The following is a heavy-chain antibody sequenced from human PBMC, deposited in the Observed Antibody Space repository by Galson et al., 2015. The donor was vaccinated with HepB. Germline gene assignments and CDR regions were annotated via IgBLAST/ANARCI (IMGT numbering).Heavy chain of an antibody. D-gene: IGHD2-2*01. CDR1: GFTFSRYA. Sequence: SLRLSCAASGFTFSRYAMSWVRQAPGKGLEWVSALSVTAGGTYYADSVKGRFTISRDNSKNILYLQMSSLRAEDTAIYYCAKASSTVAVPSFDSWGQGTLATVSS. CDR3: AKASSTVAVPSFDS. V-gene: IGHV3-23*01. J-gene: IGHJ4*02. CDR2: LSVTAGGT.